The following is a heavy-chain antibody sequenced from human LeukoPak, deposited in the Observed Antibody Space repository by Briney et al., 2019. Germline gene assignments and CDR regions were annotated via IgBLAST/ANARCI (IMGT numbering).Heavy chain of an antibody. J-gene: IGHJ4*02. CDR2: ISSSGSTI. D-gene: IGHD2-2*01. CDR3: ARDRYCSSTSCYDPDYFDY. V-gene: IGHV3-48*03. CDR1: GFTFSSYE. Sequence: GGSLRLSCAASGFTFSSYEMNRVRRSPGKGLEWVSYISSSGSTIYYADSVKGRFTISRDNAKNSLYLQMNSLRAEDTAVYYCARDRYCSSTSCYDPDYFDYWGQGTLVTVSS.